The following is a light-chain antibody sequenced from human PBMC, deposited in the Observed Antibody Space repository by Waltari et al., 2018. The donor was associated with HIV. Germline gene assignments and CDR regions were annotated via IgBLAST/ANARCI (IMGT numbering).Light chain of an antibody. CDR2: VAS. CDR1: QTISSY. V-gene: IGKV1-39*01. J-gene: IGKJ1*01. Sequence: DIQMTQSPSSLSASVGDRVNLTCRASQTISSYLNWYQQKPGQAPKLLMYVASSLQSGVPSRFRGSVSGTDFTLTISNLQPEDFATYYCQQSYNNPRTFGQGTKVEI. CDR3: QQSYNNPRT.